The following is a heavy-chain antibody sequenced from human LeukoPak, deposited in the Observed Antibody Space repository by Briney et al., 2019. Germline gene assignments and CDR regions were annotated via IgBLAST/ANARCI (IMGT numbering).Heavy chain of an antibody. J-gene: IGHJ3*02. CDR2: ISWNSGSI. V-gene: IGHV3-9*01. D-gene: IGHD3-22*01. CDR3: AKGGYYDSTDAFDI. CDR1: GFTFDDYA. Sequence: GGSLRLSCAASGFTFDDYAMPWVRQAPGKGLEWVSGISWNSGSIGYADSVKGRFTISRDNAKNSLYLQMNSLRAEDTALYYCAKGGYYDSTDAFDIWGQGTMVTVSS.